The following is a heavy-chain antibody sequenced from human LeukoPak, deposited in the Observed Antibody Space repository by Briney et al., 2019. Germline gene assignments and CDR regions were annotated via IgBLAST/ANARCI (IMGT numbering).Heavy chain of an antibody. Sequence: SETLSLTCAVYGGSFSGYYWSWIRQHPGKGLEWIGYIYYSGSTYYNPSLKSRVTISVDTSKNQFSLKLSSVTAADTAVYYCARDTPTYYDILTGPSGGMDVWGKGTTVTVSS. J-gene: IGHJ6*04. V-gene: IGHV4-31*11. D-gene: IGHD3-9*01. CDR3: ARDTPTYYDILTGPSGGMDV. CDR1: GGSFSGYY. CDR2: IYYSGST.